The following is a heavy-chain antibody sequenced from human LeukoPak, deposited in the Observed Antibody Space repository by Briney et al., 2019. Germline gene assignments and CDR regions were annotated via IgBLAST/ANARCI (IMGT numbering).Heavy chain of an antibody. D-gene: IGHD6-13*01. CDR1: GYSFSTYW. V-gene: IGHV5-51*01. J-gene: IGHJ3*02. CDR3: ARGDLGAAAGGGAFDI. Sequence: GESLKISRKGSGYSFSTYWIGWVRQMPGKGLEWMGVIYPGDSDTRYSPSFQGQVTISADKSISTAYLQWSSLKASDTAMYYCARGDLGAAAGGGAFDIWGQGTMVTVSS. CDR2: IYPGDSDT.